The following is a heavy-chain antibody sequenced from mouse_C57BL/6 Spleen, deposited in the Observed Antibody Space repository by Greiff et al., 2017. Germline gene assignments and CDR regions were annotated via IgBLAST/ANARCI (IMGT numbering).Heavy chain of an antibody. CDR2: ISDGGSYT. V-gene: IGHV5-4*01. D-gene: IGHD1-1*01. CDR3: ARDPGSSLDY. J-gene: IGHJ2*01. CDR1: GFTFSSYA. Sequence: EVQLVESGGGLVKPGGSLKLSCAASGFTFSSYAMSWVRQTPEKRLEWVATISDGGSYTYYPDNVKGRFTISRDNAKNNLYLQMSHLKSEDTAMYYCARDPGSSLDYWGQGTTLTVSS.